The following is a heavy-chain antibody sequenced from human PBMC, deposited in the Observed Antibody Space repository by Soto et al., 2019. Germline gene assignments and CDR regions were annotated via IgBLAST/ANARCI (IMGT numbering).Heavy chain of an antibody. D-gene: IGHD1-1*01. Sequence: SETLSLTCAVYDGSLSDDYYTSPCQSPGKGLEWIGEIHPSGSTYYNPFLKTRVTLSQDTSKKQFSLNLISVTAADTGEYYCSRGNDAYKGGRTWGQGTLVTVS. CDR1: DGSLSDDY. CDR2: IHPSGST. V-gene: IGHV4-34*01. CDR3: SRGNDAYKGGRT. J-gene: IGHJ5*02.